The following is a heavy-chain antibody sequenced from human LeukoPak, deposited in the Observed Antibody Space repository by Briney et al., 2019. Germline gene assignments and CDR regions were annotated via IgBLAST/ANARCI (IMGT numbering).Heavy chain of an antibody. D-gene: IGHD1-26*01. CDR1: GFTFSNYA. J-gene: IGHJ4*02. CDR3: AKGLSGSYSFDY. Sequence: GSLRLSCAASGFTFSNYAMHWVRQAPGRGPEYVSFISSDGGDTHHANSVKGRFTISRDNSKNTVYLQMGSLRAEDMAVYYCAKGLSGSYSFDYWGQGTLVAVS. V-gene: IGHV3-64*01. CDR2: ISSDGGDT.